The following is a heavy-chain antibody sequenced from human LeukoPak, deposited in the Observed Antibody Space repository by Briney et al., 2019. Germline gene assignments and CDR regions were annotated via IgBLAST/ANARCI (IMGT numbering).Heavy chain of an antibody. Sequence: GGSLRLSCTASGFTFGDYAMSWFRQAPGKGLEWVGFIRSKAYGGTTEYAASVKGRFTISRDDSKSIAYLQMNSLKTEDTAVYYCTRTGKYYYYYYMDVWGKGTTVTVSS. J-gene: IGHJ6*03. CDR3: TRTGKYYYYYYMDV. CDR2: IRSKAYGGTT. V-gene: IGHV3-49*03. CDR1: GFTFGDYA.